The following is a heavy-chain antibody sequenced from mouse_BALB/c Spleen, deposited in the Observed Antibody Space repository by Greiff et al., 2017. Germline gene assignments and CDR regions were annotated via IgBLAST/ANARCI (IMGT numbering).Heavy chain of an antibody. CDR1: GFNIKDYY. D-gene: IGHD1-1*01. J-gene: IGHJ2*01. CDR2: IDPANGNT. CDR3: ARFITTVVAPDY. V-gene: IGHV14-3*02. Sequence: VQLQQSGAELVRSGASVKLSCTASGFNIKDYYMHWVKQRPEQGLEWIGRIDPANGNTKYDPKFQGKATITADTSSNTAYLQLSSLTSEDTAVYYCARFITTVVAPDYWGQGTTLTVSS.